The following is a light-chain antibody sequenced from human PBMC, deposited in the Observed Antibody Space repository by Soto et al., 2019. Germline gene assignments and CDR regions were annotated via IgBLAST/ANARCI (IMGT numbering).Light chain of an antibody. J-gene: IGKJ1*01. V-gene: IGKV3-15*01. CDR3: QQYNNLPQT. CDR2: GAS. CDR1: QSVSSN. Sequence: EIVMTQSPATLSVSPGERATLSCRASQSVSSNLAWYQQKPGQAPRLLIYGASTRATGIPARFSGSGSGTEFTLTISSLQSEDFAVYYCQQYNNLPQTFVQGTK.